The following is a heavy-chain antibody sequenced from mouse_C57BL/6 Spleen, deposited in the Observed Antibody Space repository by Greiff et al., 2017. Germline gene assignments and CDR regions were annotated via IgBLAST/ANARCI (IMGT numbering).Heavy chain of an antibody. CDR2: IDPSDSYT. J-gene: IGHJ2*01. D-gene: IGHD2-5*01. CDR3: ARAYYSNPYYFDY. Sequence: QVQLQQSGAELVRPGTSVKLSCKASGYTFTSYWMHWVKQRPGQGLEWIGVIDPSDSYTNYNQKFKGKATLTVDTSSSTAYMQLSSLTSEDSAVYYCARAYYSNPYYFDYWGQGTTLTVSS. V-gene: IGHV1-59*01. CDR1: GYTFTSYW.